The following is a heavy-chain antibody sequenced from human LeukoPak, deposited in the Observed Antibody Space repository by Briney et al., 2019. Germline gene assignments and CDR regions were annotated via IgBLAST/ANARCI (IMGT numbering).Heavy chain of an antibody. Sequence: GSSVKVSCKASGGTFSSYAISWVRQAPGQGLEWMGGIIPIFGTANYAQKFQGRVTITADESTSTAYMELSSLRSEDTAVYYCARPHYYDSKYYYYYYMDVWVKGTTATVSS. V-gene: IGHV1-69*01. CDR3: ARPHYYDSKYYYYYYMDV. CDR1: GGTFSSYA. J-gene: IGHJ6*03. D-gene: IGHD3-22*01. CDR2: IIPIFGTA.